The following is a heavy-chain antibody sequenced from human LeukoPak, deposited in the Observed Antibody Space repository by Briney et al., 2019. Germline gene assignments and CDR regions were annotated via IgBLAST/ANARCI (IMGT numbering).Heavy chain of an antibody. V-gene: IGHV1-8*01. CDR3: ARDPFRVDTAMAYDY. Sequence: GASVKVSCKASGYTFTSYDFNWLRQATGQGPEWMGWMNPNNGATGYAQKFQGRVTMTRDTSTSTVYMELSSLRSEDTAVYYCARDPFRVDTAMAYDYWGQGTLVTVSS. J-gene: IGHJ4*02. CDR2: MNPNNGAT. D-gene: IGHD5-18*01. CDR1: GYTFTSYD.